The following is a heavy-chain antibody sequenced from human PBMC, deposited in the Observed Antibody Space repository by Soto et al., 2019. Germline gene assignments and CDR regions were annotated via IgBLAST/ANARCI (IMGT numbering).Heavy chain of an antibody. V-gene: IGHV3-48*01. D-gene: IGHD1-20*01. J-gene: IGHJ3*02. Sequence: PGGSLRLSCAASGVTFSSYSMNWVRQAPGKGLEWVSYISSSSSTIYYADSVKGRFTISRDNAKNSLYLQMNSLRAEDTAVYYCASPEYNWNAEDAFDIWGQGTMVTVSS. CDR3: ASPEYNWNAEDAFDI. CDR2: ISSSSSTI. CDR1: GVTFSSYS.